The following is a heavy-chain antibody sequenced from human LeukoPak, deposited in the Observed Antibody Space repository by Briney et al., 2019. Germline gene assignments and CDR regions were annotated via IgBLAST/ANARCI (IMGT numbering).Heavy chain of an antibody. J-gene: IGHJ4*02. V-gene: IGHV3-15*01. CDR3: TTYVGATAY. CDR1: GFTFSNAR. D-gene: IGHD1-26*01. CDR2: IKTKTDDGAT. Sequence: PGGPLRLSCAASGFTFSNARMNWVRQAPGKGLEWVGRIKTKTDDGATDYSAPVKARFTISRDDSKTTLYLQMNGLKTEDTAIYYCTTYVGATAYWGQGTLVTVSS.